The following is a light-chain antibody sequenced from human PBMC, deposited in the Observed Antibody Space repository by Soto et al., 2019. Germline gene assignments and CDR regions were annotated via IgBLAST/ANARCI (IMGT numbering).Light chain of an antibody. CDR3: QQYSDWPPT. CDR2: GAS. Sequence: EIVVTHAPATLSVSPGERATLSCGASQSVSSNVAWYQQKPGQAPRLLINGASTRATGIPARFSGSGSGTEFSLTISSLQSEDFAVYYCQQYSDWPPTFGQGTKWIS. CDR1: QSVSSN. J-gene: IGKJ1*01. V-gene: IGKV3-15*01.